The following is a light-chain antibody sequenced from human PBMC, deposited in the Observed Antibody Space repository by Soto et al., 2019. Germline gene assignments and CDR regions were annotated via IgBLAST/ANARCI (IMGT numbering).Light chain of an antibody. CDR1: SSDVGGYKY. Sequence: QSVLTQPRSVSGSPGQSVTISCTGTSSDVGGYKYVSWYQQYPGKVPKLMIYDVSKRPSGVPDRFSGSKSGNTASLTISGLQAEDEADYYCCSYAGSYTVFGGGTKLTVL. CDR3: CSYAGSYTV. CDR2: DVS. J-gene: IGLJ2*01. V-gene: IGLV2-11*01.